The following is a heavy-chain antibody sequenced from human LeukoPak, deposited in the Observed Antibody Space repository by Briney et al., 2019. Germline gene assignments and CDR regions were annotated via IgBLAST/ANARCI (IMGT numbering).Heavy chain of an antibody. J-gene: IGHJ5*02. V-gene: IGHV1-18*01. CDR2: ISTYNGNT. Sequence: ASVKVSCKASGYTFISYGISWVRQAPGQGLEWMGWISTYNGNTNYAQKFQGRVTMTTDTSTSTAYMELRSLRSDDTAVYYCARDPDISTNWFDPWGQGTLVTFSS. CDR3: ARDPDISTNWFDP. D-gene: IGHD3-9*01. CDR1: GYTFISYG.